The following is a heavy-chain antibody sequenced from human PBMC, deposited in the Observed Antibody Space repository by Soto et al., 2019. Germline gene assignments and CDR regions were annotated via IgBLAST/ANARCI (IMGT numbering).Heavy chain of an antibody. CDR3: AKDLWDSNQDYYYYGMDV. V-gene: IGHV3-30*18. J-gene: IGHJ6*02. CDR2: ISYDGSNK. CDR1: GFTFSSYG. Sequence: PGGSLRLSCAASGFTFSSYGMHWVRQAPGKGLEWVAVISYDGSNKYYAESVKGRFTISRDNSKNTLYLQMNSLRAEDTAVYYCAKDLWDSNQDYYYYGMDVWGQGTTVTVSS. D-gene: IGHD4-4*01.